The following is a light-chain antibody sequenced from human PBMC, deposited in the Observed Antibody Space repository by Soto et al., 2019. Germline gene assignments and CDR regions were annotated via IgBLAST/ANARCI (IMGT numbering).Light chain of an antibody. CDR3: QQLHNYPLT. CDR2: KSS. J-gene: IGKJ5*01. V-gene: IGKV1-5*03. CDR1: QSVSIW. Sequence: DIHMTQSPSTLSASEGDRVTISCLASQSVSIWLAWYQQKQGRAPKVLIYKSSILESGVPSRFRGRGSGTDFNLTLSRLQPEDFATYYCQQLHNYPLTFGQGTRLEIK.